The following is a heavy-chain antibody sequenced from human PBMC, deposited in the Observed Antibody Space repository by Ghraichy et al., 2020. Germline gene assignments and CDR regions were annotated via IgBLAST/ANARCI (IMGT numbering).Heavy chain of an antibody. V-gene: IGHV4-59*08. CDR2: IYYSGST. Sequence: GTLSLTCTVSGGSISSYYWSWIRQPPGKGLEWIGYIYYSGSTNYNPSLKSRVTISVDTFKNQFSLKLSSVTAADTTVYYCARSDGGYFDWLSPNYYYYYGMDVWGQGTTVTVSS. CDR3: ARSDGGYFDWLSPNYYYYYGMDV. J-gene: IGHJ6*02. CDR1: GGSISSYY. D-gene: IGHD3-9*01.